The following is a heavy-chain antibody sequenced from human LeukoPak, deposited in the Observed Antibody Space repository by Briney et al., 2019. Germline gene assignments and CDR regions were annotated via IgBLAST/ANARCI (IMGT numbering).Heavy chain of an antibody. CDR3: SRVLHKRNYDSSDYYGY. Sequence: GGSLRLSCAASGFTFSSYSMNWVRQAPGKGLEWVSYISSSSSTIYYADSVKGRFTISRDNAKNSLYLQMNSLRAEDTAVYYCSRVLHKRNYDSSDYYGYWGQGILVTVSS. J-gene: IGHJ4*02. CDR2: ISSSSSTI. CDR1: GFTFSSYS. D-gene: IGHD3-22*01. V-gene: IGHV3-48*01.